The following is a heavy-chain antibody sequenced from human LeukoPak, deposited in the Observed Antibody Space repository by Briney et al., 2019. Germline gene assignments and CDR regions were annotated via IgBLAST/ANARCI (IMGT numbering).Heavy chain of an antibody. CDR2: IYYSGST. J-gene: IGHJ4*02. Sequence: SETLSLTCTVSGGSITNYYWSWIRQPPGKGLECIGYIYYSGSTNYNPSLKSRVTISLHTSKNQFSLKLNSVTAADTAVYYCARGVPYGPSYEFFDYWGQGTLVTVSS. D-gene: IGHD3-10*01. V-gene: IGHV4-59*01. CDR1: GGSITNYY. CDR3: ARGVPYGPSYEFFDY.